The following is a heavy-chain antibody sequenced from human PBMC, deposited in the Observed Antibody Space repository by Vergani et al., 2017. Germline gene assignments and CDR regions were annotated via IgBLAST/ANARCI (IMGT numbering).Heavy chain of an antibody. V-gene: IGHV4-39*01. CDR2: IYNSGNG. J-gene: IGHJ2*01. Sequence: QMQLQESGPGLVKASETLSLTCTVSGDSIISRSYYWGWIRHPPGKGLEWIGSIYNSGNGDSSLSLKSRVTISADTSKNQFSLRLTSVTAADTAVYYCASGKYYSDSTSHFRGRYFDVWGRGTLVTVPS. CDR3: ASGKYYSDSTSHFRGRYFDV. D-gene: IGHD3-16*01. CDR1: GDSIISRSYY.